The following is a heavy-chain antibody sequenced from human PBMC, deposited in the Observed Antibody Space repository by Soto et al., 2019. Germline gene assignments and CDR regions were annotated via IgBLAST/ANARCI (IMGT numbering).Heavy chain of an antibody. J-gene: IGHJ5*02. V-gene: IGHV4-4*02. D-gene: IGHD1-7*01. CDR3: ARQELELDWFDP. CDR2: IHHSGTT. CDR1: GGSVTSRNW. Sequence: QVQLQESGPGLVQPAGTLSLTCTVSGGSVTSRNWWIWVSQPPGKGLEWIGAIHHSGTTDYNPSLKSRATISVDKSKNHFSLRLTSVTAADTALYYCARQELELDWFDPWGQGNLVTVSP.